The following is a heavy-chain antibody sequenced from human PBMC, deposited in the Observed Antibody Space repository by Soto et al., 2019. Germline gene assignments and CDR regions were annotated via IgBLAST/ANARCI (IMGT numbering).Heavy chain of an antibody. V-gene: IGHV3-64D*08. CDR1: GSNFSSYA. Sequence: PGGSLILSCSASGSNFSSYAMHWVRQAPGKGLEYVSAISSNGGSTYYADSVKGRFTISRDNSKNTLYLQMSSLRAEDTAVYYCVKAFPSGVSYCSSTSCYGLQFHYGMDVWGQGTTVTVSS. CDR2: ISSNGGST. J-gene: IGHJ6*02. D-gene: IGHD2-2*01. CDR3: VKAFPSGVSYCSSTSCYGLQFHYGMDV.